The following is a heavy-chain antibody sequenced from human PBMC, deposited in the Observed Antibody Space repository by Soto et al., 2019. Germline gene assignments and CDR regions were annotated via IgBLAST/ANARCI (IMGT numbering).Heavy chain of an antibody. D-gene: IGHD6-6*01. J-gene: IGHJ6*02. V-gene: IGHV5-10-1*01. CDR1: GYSFTSYW. CDR3: ARTRSFTLGFYYDGMDV. Sequence: GESLKISCKGSGYSFTSYWISWVRQMPGKGLEWMGRIDPSDSYTNYSPSFQGHVTISADKSISTAYLQWSSLKASDTAMYYCARTRSFTLGFYYDGMDVWGQGTTVNVSS. CDR2: IDPSDSYT.